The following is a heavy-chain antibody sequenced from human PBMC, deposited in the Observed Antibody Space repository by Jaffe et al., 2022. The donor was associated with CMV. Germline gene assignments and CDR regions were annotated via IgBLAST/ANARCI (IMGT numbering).Heavy chain of an antibody. CDR1: GFSLSTSGMC. CDR3: ARVWMSSSWYRGFDY. V-gene: IGHV2-70*15. CDR2: IDWDDDK. D-gene: IGHD6-13*01. J-gene: IGHJ4*02. Sequence: QVTLRESGPALVKPTQTLTLTCTFSGFSLSTSGMCVSWIRQPPGKALEWLARIDWDDDKYYSTSLKTRLTISKDTSKNQVVLTMTNMDPVDTATYYCARVWMSSSWYRGFDYWGQGTLVTVSS.